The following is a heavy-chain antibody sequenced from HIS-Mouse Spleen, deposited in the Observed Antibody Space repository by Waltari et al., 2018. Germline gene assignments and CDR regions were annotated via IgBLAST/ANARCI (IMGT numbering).Heavy chain of an antibody. D-gene: IGHD6-19*01. V-gene: IGHV4-39*01. Sequence: QLQLQESGPGLVKPSETLSLPCTVSGGSISSSSYYWGWMRQPPGKGLEWIGSIYYSGSTYYNPSLKSRVTISVDTSKNQFSLKLSSVTAADTAVYYCARRRGWFDYWGQGTLVTVSS. CDR2: IYYSGST. CDR3: ARRRGWFDY. J-gene: IGHJ4*02. CDR1: GGSISSSSYY.